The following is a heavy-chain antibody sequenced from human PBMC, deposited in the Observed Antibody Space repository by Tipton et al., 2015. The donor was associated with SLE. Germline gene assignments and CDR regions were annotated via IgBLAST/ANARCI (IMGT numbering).Heavy chain of an antibody. CDR2: IYYSGST. V-gene: IGHV4-59*01. J-gene: IGHJ4*02. CDR1: GGSISSYY. CDR3: ARGDFWSGPTY. D-gene: IGHD3-3*01. Sequence: TLSLTCTVSGGSISSYYWSWIRQPPGKGLEWIGYIYYSGSTNYNPSLKSRVTISVDTSKNQFSLKLSSVTAADTAVYYCARGDFWSGPTYWGQGALVTVSS.